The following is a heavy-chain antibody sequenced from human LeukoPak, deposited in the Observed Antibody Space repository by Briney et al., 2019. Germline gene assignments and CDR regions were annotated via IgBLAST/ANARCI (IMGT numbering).Heavy chain of an antibody. D-gene: IGHD6-19*01. J-gene: IGHJ4*02. CDR1: GGSISSYY. CDR3: VRVLGSGWTGFDN. V-gene: IGHV4-59*12. CDR2: IDYSGNT. Sequence: SETLSLTCTVSGGSISSYYWSWIRQSPGKGLEWIAYIDYSGNTNYNPSLKSRVTISLDMSKNQFSLNVRSVTAADTAVYYCVRVLGSGWTGFDNWGQGTLVIVSS.